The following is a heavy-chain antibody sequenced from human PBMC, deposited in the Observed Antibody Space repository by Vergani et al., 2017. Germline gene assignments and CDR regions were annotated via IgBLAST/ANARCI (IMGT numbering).Heavy chain of an antibody. CDR1: GFTFSSYA. CDR2: ISYDGSNK. CDR3: ARGLSIAVAPYFDY. J-gene: IGHJ4*02. V-gene: IGHV3-30-3*01. D-gene: IGHD6-19*01. Sequence: QVQLVESGGAVVQPGGSLSLPCAASGFTFSSYAWHWFRQAPGKGLEWVAVISYDGSNKYYADSVKGRFTISRDNSKNTLYLQMNSLRAEDTAVYYCARGLSIAVAPYFDYWGQGTLVTVSS.